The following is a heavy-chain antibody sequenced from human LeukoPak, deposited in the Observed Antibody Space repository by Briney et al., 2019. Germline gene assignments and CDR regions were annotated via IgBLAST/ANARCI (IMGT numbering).Heavy chain of an antibody. V-gene: IGHV1-18*01. CDR2: ISAYNGNT. CDR1: GYTFTSYG. J-gene: IGHJ6*02. D-gene: IGHD3-10*01. CDR3: AGDRRYGSGSYFYYYYGMDV. Sequence: EASVKVSCKASGYTFTSYGISWVRQAPGQGLEWMGWISAYNGNTNYAQKLQGRVTMTTDTSTSTAYMELRSLRSDDTAVYYCAGDRRYGSGSYFYYYYGMDVWGQGTTVTVSS.